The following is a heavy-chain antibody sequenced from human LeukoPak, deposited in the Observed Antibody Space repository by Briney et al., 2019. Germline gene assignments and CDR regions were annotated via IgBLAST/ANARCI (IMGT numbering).Heavy chain of an antibody. CDR2: VYYSGST. J-gene: IGHJ4*02. Sequence: PSETLSLTCTVSGGSINTYYWSWIRQPPGKGLEWIGYVYYSGSTNYNPSLKSRVTISVDTSKSQFSLKVSSATAADTAVYYCARGGAQLWLPIDSWGQGTLVTVSS. V-gene: IGHV4-59*01. CDR3: ARGGAQLWLPIDS. D-gene: IGHD5-18*01. CDR1: GGSINTYY.